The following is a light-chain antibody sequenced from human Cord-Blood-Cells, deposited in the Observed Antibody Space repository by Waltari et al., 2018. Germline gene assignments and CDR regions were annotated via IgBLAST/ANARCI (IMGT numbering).Light chain of an antibody. CDR3: QVWDSSSDHVV. CDR1: NIGSKS. CDR2: DDN. J-gene: IGLJ2*01. V-gene: IGLV3-21*03. Sequence: SYVLTQPPSVSVAPGKTARITCGGNNIGSKSVHWYQQKPGQAPVLVVYDDNDRPSGIPERFSGSNSGNTATLTSSRVEAGDEADYYCQVWDSSSDHVVFGGGTKLTVL.